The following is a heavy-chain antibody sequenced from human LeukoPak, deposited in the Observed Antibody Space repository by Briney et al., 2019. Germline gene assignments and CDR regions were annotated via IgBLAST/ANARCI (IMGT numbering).Heavy chain of an antibody. CDR3: IKDRTGTYSFDY. CDR2: SGGAT. J-gene: IGHJ4*02. D-gene: IGHD7-27*01. V-gene: IGHV3-64D*09. CDR1: GFTLSSYS. Sequence: GGSLRLSCSPSGFTLSSYSMHWVRQAPGKGLEYVSTSGGATYYADSVKGRFTISKDNDKNTLYLQMSSLRAETAAVYYCIKDRTGTYSFDYWGQGTLVTVSS.